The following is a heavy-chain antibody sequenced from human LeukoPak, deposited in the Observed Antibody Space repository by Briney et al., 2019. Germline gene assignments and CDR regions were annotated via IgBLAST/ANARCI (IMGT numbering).Heavy chain of an antibody. J-gene: IGHJ3*01. Sequence: GVSLRLSCAASGFTFSAYSMNWVRQAPGEGLEWVSSIGAAGSHIYYADSMKGRFTISRDNAKSSLFLQMNSLRAEDTGIYYCVRVGSGATRADTLDLWGQGTMVTVSS. V-gene: IGHV3-21*01. CDR1: GFTFSAYS. D-gene: IGHD6-19*01. CDR2: IGAAGSHI. CDR3: VRVGSGATRADTLDL.